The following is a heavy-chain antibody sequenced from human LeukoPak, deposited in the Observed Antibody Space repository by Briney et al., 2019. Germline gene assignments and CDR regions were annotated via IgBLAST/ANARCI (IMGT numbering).Heavy chain of an antibody. CDR3: AKDQDDYDTSGYAFEI. J-gene: IGHJ3*02. V-gene: IGHV1-69*08. CDR2: IIPILGSA. CDR1: GDTFMYST. D-gene: IGHD3-22*01. Sequence: SVKVSCKASGDTFMYSTISWARQAPGQGLEWMGGIIPILGSANYAQNFQGRVTITADKSTGTAYMELSSLRSEDTAMYYCAKDQDDYDTSGYAFEIWGQGTMVTVSS.